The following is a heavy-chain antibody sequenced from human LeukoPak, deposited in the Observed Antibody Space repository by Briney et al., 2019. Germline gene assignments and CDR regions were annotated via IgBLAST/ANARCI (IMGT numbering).Heavy chain of an antibody. CDR2: FSATDGSA. CDR3: ARGEPYYDILTGYYKVPMFDY. J-gene: IGHJ4*02. Sequence: PGGSLRLSCAASGFTVSSYGMTWVRLAPGKGLEWVSAFSATDGSAQYAESVKGRFTISRDNSKNSLYLQMNSLRAEDTAVYYCARGEPYYDILTGYYKVPMFDYWGQGTPVTVSS. V-gene: IGHV3-23*01. CDR1: GFTVSSYG. D-gene: IGHD3-9*01.